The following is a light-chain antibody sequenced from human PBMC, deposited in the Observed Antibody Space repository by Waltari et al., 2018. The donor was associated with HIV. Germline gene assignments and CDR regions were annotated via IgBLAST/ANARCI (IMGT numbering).Light chain of an antibody. CDR1: LDIKNY. V-gene: IGKV1-33*01. CDR3: QQYDSLPPA. J-gene: IGKJ5*01. Sequence: DIQMTQSPSSLSASVGDRVTITCQASLDIKNYLNWYQQKPGKAPELLIYDASILETGVPSRFSASGSGTHFTFIVSSLQPEDFATYYCQQYDSLPPAFDQGTRLDIK. CDR2: DAS.